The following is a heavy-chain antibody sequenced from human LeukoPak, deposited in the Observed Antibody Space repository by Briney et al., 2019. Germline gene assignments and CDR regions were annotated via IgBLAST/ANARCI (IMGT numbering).Heavy chain of an antibody. CDR1: GFTFSSYA. D-gene: IGHD1-26*01. J-gene: IGHJ4*02. Sequence: GGSLRLTCAASGFTFSSYAMHWVRQAAGKGLEWVAVISYDGSNKYYADSVNGRFTISRDNSKNTLYLQMNSLRAEDTAVYYCARDIVGATTSAFDYWGQGTLVTVSS. CDR3: ARDIVGATTSAFDY. CDR2: ISYDGSNK. V-gene: IGHV3-30-3*01.